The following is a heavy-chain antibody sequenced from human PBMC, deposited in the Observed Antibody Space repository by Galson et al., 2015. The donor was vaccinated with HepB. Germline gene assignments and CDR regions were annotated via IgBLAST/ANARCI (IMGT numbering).Heavy chain of an antibody. V-gene: IGHV1-18*04. CDR2: ISGYNGQT. Sequence: YGISWVRLAPGQGLEWMGWISGYNGQTDYADKFQGRVTMTIDTSTTTAYMELRSLRSDDTAVYYCARVRVVVPTAMLDYWGQGTLLTVSS. CDR1: YG. J-gene: IGHJ4*02. CDR3: ARVRVVVPTAMLDY. D-gene: IGHD2-2*01.